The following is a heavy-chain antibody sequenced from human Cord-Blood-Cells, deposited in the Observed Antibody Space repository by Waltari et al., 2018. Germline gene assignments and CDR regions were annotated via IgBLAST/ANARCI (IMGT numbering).Heavy chain of an antibody. V-gene: IGHV1-24*01. CDR2: CDPEDGGT. D-gene: IGHD2-21*01. Sequence: VQLVQSGAEVKKPGPSVKVSCMVSGYTLTQLSMLWVRQAPGKGREGMGGCDPEDGGTNHGQKFEGGVTLSEDTTTDTAYVELSSLRSEDAAVYYCATSPPNLVLGGAYDIWGQGTMVTVSS. J-gene: IGHJ3*02. CDR1: GYTLTQLS. CDR3: ATSPPNLVLGGAYDI.